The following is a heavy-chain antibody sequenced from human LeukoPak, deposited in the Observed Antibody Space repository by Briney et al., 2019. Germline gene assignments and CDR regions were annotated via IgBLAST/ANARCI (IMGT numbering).Heavy chain of an antibody. V-gene: IGHV3-53*04. Sequence: PGGSLRLSCAASGFTFSDHYMDWVRQAPGKGLEWVSVIYSGGSTYYADSVKGRFTISRHNSKNTLYLQMNSLRAEDTAVYYCARERSYGSPFDYWGQGTLVTVSS. J-gene: IGHJ4*02. CDR1: GFTFSDHY. D-gene: IGHD5-18*01. CDR3: ARERSYGSPFDY. CDR2: IYSGGST.